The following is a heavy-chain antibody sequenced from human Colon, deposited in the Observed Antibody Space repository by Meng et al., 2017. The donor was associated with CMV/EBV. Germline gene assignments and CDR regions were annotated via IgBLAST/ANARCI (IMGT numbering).Heavy chain of an antibody. Sequence: GSLRLSCTVSGGSISSSSYYWGWIRQPPGKGLERIGSIYYSGSTYYNPSLKSRVTISVDTSKNQFSLKLSSVTAADTAVYYCARGEGLLWFGELLLGNFDYWGQGTLVTVSS. CDR2: IYYSGST. CDR3: ARGEGLLWFGELLLGNFDY. CDR1: GGSISSSSYY. D-gene: IGHD3-10*01. J-gene: IGHJ4*02. V-gene: IGHV4-39*07.